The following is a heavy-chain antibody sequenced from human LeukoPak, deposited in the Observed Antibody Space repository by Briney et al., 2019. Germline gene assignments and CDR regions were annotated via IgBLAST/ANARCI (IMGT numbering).Heavy chain of an antibody. V-gene: IGHV3-74*01. CDR1: GFTFSSYC. CDR2: INSDGSST. J-gene: IGHJ6*03. CDR3: ASLPGPLYYYYYYMDV. D-gene: IGHD1-1*01. Sequence: GGSLRLSCAASGFTFSSYCMHWVRQAPGKGLVWVSRINSDGSSTRYADSVKGRFTISRDNAQNTLYLQMNSLRAEDTAVYYCASLPGPLYYYYYYMDVWGKGTTVTVSS.